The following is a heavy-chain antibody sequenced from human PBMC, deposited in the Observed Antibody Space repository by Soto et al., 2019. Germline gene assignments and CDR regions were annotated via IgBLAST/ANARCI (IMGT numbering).Heavy chain of an antibody. CDR3: ARTPDSSGYTFDY. Sequence: QVTLKESGPVLVKPTETLTLTCTVSGFSLSNARMGVSWIRQPPGNALEWLAHIFSNDEKSYSTSLKSRLTISKDTSKSQVVLTMTNMDPVDTATYYCARTPDSSGYTFDYWGQGTLVTVSS. J-gene: IGHJ4*02. CDR1: GFSLSNARMG. D-gene: IGHD3-22*01. CDR2: IFSNDEK. V-gene: IGHV2-26*01.